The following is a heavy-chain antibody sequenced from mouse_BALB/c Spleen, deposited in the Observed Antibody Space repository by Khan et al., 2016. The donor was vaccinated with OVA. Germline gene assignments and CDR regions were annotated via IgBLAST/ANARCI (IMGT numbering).Heavy chain of an antibody. CDR3: ARSSGSNWFAY. Sequence: QIQLVQSGPELKKPGETVKISCKASGYTLTNYGMNWVKQAPGKGLKWMGWINTYTGEPTYAEDFKGRIAFSLETSASTAYLQINNLKKEDTATXFCARSSGSNWFAYWGRGTLVTVSA. J-gene: IGHJ3*01. CDR2: INTYTGEP. CDR1: GYTLTNYG. V-gene: IGHV9-3-1*01. D-gene: IGHD1-3*01.